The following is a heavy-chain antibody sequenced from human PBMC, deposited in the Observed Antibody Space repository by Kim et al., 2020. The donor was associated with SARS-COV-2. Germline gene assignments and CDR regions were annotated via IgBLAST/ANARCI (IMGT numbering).Heavy chain of an antibody. V-gene: IGHV4-4*06. D-gene: IGHD2-2*01. Sequence: LKSRVTMSVDTSKNQFSLKLSSVTAADTALYFCARDCTTTTCYVWDWFDPWGQGTLVTVSS. CDR3: ARDCTTTTCYVWDWFDP. J-gene: IGHJ5*02.